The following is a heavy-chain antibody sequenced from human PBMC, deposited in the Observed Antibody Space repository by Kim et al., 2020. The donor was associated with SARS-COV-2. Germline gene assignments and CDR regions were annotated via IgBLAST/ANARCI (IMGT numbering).Heavy chain of an antibody. CDR2: IRADESKK. CDR3: ARNFGLAIMIGDV. V-gene: IGHV3-33*01. J-gene: IGHJ3*01. D-gene: IGHD3-10*01. CDR1: GFTFSPFA. Sequence: GGSLRLSCTASGFTFSPFAMHWVRQAPGKGLEWVAVIRADESKKYYAESVKDRFSVSRDNSKNTLYLQMNSLRAEDTAIYYCARNFGLAIMIGDVWGLGT.